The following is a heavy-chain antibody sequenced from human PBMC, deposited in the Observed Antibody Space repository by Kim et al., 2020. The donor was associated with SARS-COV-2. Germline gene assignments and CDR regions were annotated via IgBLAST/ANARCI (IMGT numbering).Heavy chain of an antibody. J-gene: IGHJ4*02. CDR2: ISGSGGST. CDR3: AKIRVYILRFLAYFDY. CDR1: GFTFSSYA. Sequence: GGSLRLSCAASGFTFSSYAMSWVRQAPGKGLEWVSAISGSGGSTYYADSVKGRFTISRDNSKNTLYLQMNSLRAEDTAVYYCAKIRVYILRFLAYFDYWGQGTLVTVSS. D-gene: IGHD3-3*01. V-gene: IGHV3-23*01.